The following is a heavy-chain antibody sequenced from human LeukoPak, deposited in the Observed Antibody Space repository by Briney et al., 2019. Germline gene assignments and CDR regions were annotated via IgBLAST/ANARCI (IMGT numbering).Heavy chain of an antibody. J-gene: IGHJ4*02. V-gene: IGHV3-30-3*02. D-gene: IGHD6-13*01. Sequence: GGSLRLSCAASGFTFSSYAMHWVRQAPGKGLEWVAVISYDGSNKYYADSVKGRFTISRDNSKNTLYLQMNSLRAEDTAVYYCAKSGSSSWFLDYWGQGALVTVSS. CDR2: ISYDGSNK. CDR1: GFTFSSYA. CDR3: AKSGSSSWFLDY.